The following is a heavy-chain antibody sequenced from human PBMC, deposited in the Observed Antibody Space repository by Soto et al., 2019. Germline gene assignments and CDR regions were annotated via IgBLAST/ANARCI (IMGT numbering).Heavy chain of an antibody. D-gene: IGHD3-22*01. CDR2: INSDGSGA. CDR1: GFTFSNYW. J-gene: IGHJ6*03. Sequence: SLRLSFAASGFTFSNYWMFWVRHAPGKGLMWISRINSDGSGASYVDSVEGRFTISRDNAKNTLHLEMNSLRAEDTAVYYCVRDGQGITTGCSGSRHDPWGKGNLVPVYS. CDR3: VRDGQGITTGCSGSRHDP. V-gene: IGHV3-74*01.